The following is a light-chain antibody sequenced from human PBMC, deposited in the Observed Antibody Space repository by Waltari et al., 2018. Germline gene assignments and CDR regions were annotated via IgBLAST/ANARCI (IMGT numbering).Light chain of an antibody. CDR3: SSYAGSNNLV. CDR1: SSDVGDYDY. V-gene: IGLV2-8*01. CDR2: DVS. Sequence: QSALTQPPSASGSLGQSVTISCTGTSSDVGDYDYVSWFQQHPGKAPKLMIYDVSTRPSGGPDRLSGSKSVNTASLTVSGLQAEDEADYYCSSYAGSNNLVFGSGTKVTVL. J-gene: IGLJ1*01.